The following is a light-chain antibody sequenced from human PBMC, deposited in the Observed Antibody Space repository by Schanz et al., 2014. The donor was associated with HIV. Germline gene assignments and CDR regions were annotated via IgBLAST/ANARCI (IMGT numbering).Light chain of an antibody. CDR1: RNDVGTYNL. CDR2: EVT. J-gene: IGLJ1*01. CDR3: CSYTSSGTDV. V-gene: IGLV2-23*02. Sequence: QSALTQPASVSGSPGQSITISCTGTRNDVGTYNLVSWYQQHPGKAPQLMIYEVTKRPSGVSDRFSGSKSDNTASLTISGLQAEDEADYYCCSYTSSGTDVFGTGTKLTVL.